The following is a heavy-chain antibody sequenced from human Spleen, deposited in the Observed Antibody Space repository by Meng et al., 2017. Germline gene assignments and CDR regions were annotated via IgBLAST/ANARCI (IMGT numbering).Heavy chain of an antibody. CDR2: MNPNSGNT. CDR1: GYTFTSSD. J-gene: IGHJ4*02. Sequence: QVQRVQAGAEVKTPGASVKVSCKASGYTFTSSDINWVRQATGQGLEWMGWMNPNSGNTGYAQKFQGRVTMTRDTSISTAYMELSSLRSEDTAVYYCARGRGTGYSSSWYGVDYWGQGTLVTVSS. V-gene: IGHV1-8*01. CDR3: ARGRGTGYSSSWYGVDY. D-gene: IGHD6-13*01.